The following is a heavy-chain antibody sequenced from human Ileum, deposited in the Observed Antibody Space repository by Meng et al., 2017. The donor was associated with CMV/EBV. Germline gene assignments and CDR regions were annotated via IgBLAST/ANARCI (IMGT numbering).Heavy chain of an antibody. J-gene: IGHJ4*02. CDR2: VYYSGTT. D-gene: IGHD3-3*01. V-gene: IGHV4-39*07. Sequence: HLRLQDSSPGLVQPSETLSLTCTAPGGSTTSSTYYWGWIRQPPGKGLEWIGSVYYSGTTYYNPSLKSRVNMSIDTSKNRFSLKLSSATAADTAVYYCARNVGFYSSQIAYWGQGALVTVSS. CDR3: ARNVGFYSSQIAY. CDR1: GGSTTSSTYY.